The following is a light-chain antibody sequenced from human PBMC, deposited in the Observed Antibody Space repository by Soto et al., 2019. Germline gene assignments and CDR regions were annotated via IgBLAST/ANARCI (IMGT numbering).Light chain of an antibody. J-gene: IGKJ1*01. CDR1: QSVSSSY. V-gene: IGKV3-20*01. CDR3: QQYGSSPT. Sequence: EIVLTQSPGTLSLSPGERDTLSCRASQSVSSSYLAWYQQKPGQAPSLLIYGASSRATGIPDRFSGSGSGTDFTLTISRLEPEDFAVYYCQQYGSSPTFGQGTKVELK. CDR2: GAS.